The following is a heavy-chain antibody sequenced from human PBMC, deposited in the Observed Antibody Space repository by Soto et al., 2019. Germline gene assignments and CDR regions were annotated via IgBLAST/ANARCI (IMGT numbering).Heavy chain of an antibody. Sequence: GGPLRLSCAASGFTFSSYSMNWVRQAPGKGLERVSYISSSSSTIYYADSVKGRFTISRDNAKNSLYLQMNSLRAEDTAVYYCARDLNLGSFDYWGQGTLVTVSS. CDR2: ISSSSSTI. J-gene: IGHJ4*02. CDR3: ARDLNLGSFDY. V-gene: IGHV3-48*01. CDR1: GFTFSSYS.